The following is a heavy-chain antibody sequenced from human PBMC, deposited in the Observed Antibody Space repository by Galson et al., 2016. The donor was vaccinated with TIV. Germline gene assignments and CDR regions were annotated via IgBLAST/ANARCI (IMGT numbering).Heavy chain of an antibody. CDR2: INAGTGDT. D-gene: IGHD3-16*01. CDR3: ARDFGGSFSPFYGMDV. J-gene: IGHJ6*02. CDR1: GYTITSYA. V-gene: IGHV1-3*01. Sequence: QSGAEVKKPGESLKISCRASGYTITSYAMHWVRQAPGQRFDWMGWINAGTGDTNFSQKSQGRVTLTRDTSASTVYMGLSSLTSEDTAVYYCARDFGGSFSPFYGMDVWGQGTTVTVSS.